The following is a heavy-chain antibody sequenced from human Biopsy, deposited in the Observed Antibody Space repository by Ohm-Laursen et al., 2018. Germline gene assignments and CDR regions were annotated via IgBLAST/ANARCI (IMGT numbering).Heavy chain of an antibody. Sequence: SLRLSCTASGITVSGNYMTWVRQAPGKGLEWVSYITNSGGTVYYEDSVKGRFTVSRDNAKNSLYLQMDRLRAEDTAVYYCARPPWGHAYGYYNGMDVWGQGTTVTVSS. CDR1: GITVSGNY. CDR3: ARPPWGHAYGYYNGMDV. J-gene: IGHJ6*02. D-gene: IGHD3-10*01. V-gene: IGHV3-11*01. CDR2: ITNSGGTV.